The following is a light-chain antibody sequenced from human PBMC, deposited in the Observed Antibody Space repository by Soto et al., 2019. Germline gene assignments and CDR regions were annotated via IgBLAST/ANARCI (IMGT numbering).Light chain of an antibody. V-gene: IGKV3-20*01. CDR3: QQYGSSPT. CDR2: GAS. Sequence: EIVLTQSPGTLSLSPGERATLSCRASQSVSSSYLAWYQQKPGQAPXLLIYGASSRATGIPDRFSGSGSGTDFPLTISRLEPEDSAVDYCQQYGSSPTFGQGTRLEIK. CDR1: QSVSSSY. J-gene: IGKJ5*01.